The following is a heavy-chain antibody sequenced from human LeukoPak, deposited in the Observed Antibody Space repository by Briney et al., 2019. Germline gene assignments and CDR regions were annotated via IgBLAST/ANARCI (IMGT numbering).Heavy chain of an antibody. Sequence: GGSLRLSCAASGFTFSSYWMHWVRQAPGKGLVGVSRINSDGSSTSYADSVKGRFTISRDNAKNTLYLQMNSLRAEDTAVYYRARGAYSSSSKYFQHWGQGTLVTVSS. CDR1: GFTFSSYW. V-gene: IGHV3-74*01. J-gene: IGHJ1*01. CDR3: ARGAYSSSSKYFQH. D-gene: IGHD6-6*01. CDR2: INSDGSST.